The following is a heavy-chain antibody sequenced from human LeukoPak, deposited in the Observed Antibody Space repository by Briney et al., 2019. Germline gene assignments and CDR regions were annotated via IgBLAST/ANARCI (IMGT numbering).Heavy chain of an antibody. CDR2: IYDSGST. J-gene: IGHJ4*02. CDR1: GGSIRSSYYY. D-gene: IGHD2-21*02. CDR3: ARALVTAILYED. V-gene: IGHV4-39*07. Sequence: PSETLSLTCTVSGGSIRSSYYYWGWIRQPPGKGLEWIGSIYDSGSTYYNPSLKSRVTISVDTSKNQFSLKLSSVTAADTAVYYCARALVTAILYEDWGQGTLVTVSS.